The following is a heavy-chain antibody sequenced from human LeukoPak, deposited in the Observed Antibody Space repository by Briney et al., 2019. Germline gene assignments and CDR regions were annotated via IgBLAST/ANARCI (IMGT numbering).Heavy chain of an antibody. V-gene: IGHV3-23*01. D-gene: IGHD3-3*01. J-gene: IGHJ4*02. CDR1: GFTFSSYA. CDR2: ISGSGGST. CDR3: ATQTYYDFWSGYLFDY. Sequence: GGSLRLSCAASGFTFSSYAMRWVRQAPGKGLEWVSAISGSGGSTYYADSVKGRFTISRDNSKNTLYLQMNSLRAEDTAVYYCATQTYYDFWSGYLFDYWGQGTLVTVSS.